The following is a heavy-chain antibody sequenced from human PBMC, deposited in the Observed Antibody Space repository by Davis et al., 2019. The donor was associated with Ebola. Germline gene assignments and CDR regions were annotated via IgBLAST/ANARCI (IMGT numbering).Heavy chain of an antibody. CDR3: AKEMVLWFGELRPRSYYYGMDV. V-gene: IGHV3-30*18. D-gene: IGHD3-10*01. Sequence: PGGSLRLSCAASGFTFSSYGMHWVRQAPGKGLEWVAVISYDGSNKYYADSVKGRFTISRDNSKNTLYLQMNSLRAEDTAVYYCAKEMVLWFGELRPRSYYYGMDVWGQGTTVTVSS. CDR1: GFTFSSYG. CDR2: ISYDGSNK. J-gene: IGHJ6*02.